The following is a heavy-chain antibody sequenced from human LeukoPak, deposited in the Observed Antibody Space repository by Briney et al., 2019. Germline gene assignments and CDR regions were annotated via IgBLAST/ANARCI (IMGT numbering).Heavy chain of an antibody. D-gene: IGHD3-22*01. J-gene: IGHJ4*02. CDR2: IYYSGST. CDR3: ARDSGYYPN. V-gene: IGHV4-59*01. CDR1: GVSISSYY. Sequence: QVQLQESGPGLVKPSETLSLTCTVSGVSISSYYWSWIRPPPGKGLEWIGYIYYSGSTNYNPSLKSRVTISVDTSKNQFSLKLSSVTAADTAVYYCARDSGYYPNWGQGTLVTVSS.